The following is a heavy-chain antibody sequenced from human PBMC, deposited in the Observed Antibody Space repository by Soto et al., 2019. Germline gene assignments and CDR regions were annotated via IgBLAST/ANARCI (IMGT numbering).Heavy chain of an antibody. CDR1: GFSFSDSY. CDR2: ISSSGSLI. CDR3: ARLAMAGTRASDY. Sequence: GGSLRLSCAASGFSFSDSYMNWIRQAPGKGLEWVSFISSSGSLIQYADSVKGRFTISRDNAKNSLYLQMNTLRAEDTAVYYCARLAMAGTRASDYWGRGTLVTVSS. V-gene: IGHV3-11*01. D-gene: IGHD6-19*01. J-gene: IGHJ4*02.